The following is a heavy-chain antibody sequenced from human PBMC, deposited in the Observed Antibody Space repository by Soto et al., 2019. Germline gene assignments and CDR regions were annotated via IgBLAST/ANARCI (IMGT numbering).Heavy chain of an antibody. CDR2: INPSGTTT. CDR3: AKPQIARHYYYGMEV. J-gene: IGHJ6*02. CDR1: GYTFTSFY. Sequence: QVQLVQSGAEVKKPGASVKVSCKASGYTFTSFYMHWVRQAPGQGLEWMGIINPSGTTTDYAQKFQGSVTMTRDTSTRTYYMELSSLTSEDTAVYYCAKPQIARHYYYGMEVWGQGTAVTVSS. V-gene: IGHV1-46*01.